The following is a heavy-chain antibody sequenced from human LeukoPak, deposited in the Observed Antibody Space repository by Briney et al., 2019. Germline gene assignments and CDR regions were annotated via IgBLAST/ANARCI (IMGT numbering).Heavy chain of an antibody. V-gene: IGHV3-23*01. CDR1: EFSFSSFA. CDR3: AKGMRWELPLAY. J-gene: IGHJ4*02. Sequence: GGSLRLSCAASEFSFSSFAMSWVRQAPGKGLEWVSAISGSGGDSTYYADSVKGRFTISRDNSKNTLYLQMNSLRAEETAVYYCAKGMRWELPLAYWGQGTLVTVSS. D-gene: IGHD2-15*01. CDR2: ISGSGGDST.